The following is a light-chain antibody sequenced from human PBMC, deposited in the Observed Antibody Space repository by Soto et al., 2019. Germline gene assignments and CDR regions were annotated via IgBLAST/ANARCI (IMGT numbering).Light chain of an antibody. Sequence: DIQMTQSPSTLSGSVGDRVTITCRASQTISSWLAWYQQKPGKAPKLLIYKASTLKSGVPSRFSGSGSGTEFTLTISSLQPDDFTTYYCQQYYSYSPLTFGGGTKVDIK. V-gene: IGKV1-5*03. CDR3: QQYYSYSPLT. CDR1: QTISSW. CDR2: KAS. J-gene: IGKJ4*01.